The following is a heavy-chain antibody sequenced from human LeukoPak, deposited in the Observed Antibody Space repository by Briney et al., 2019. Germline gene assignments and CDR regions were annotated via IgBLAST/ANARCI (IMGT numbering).Heavy chain of an antibody. CDR2: INPSGGST. CDR1: GYTFTSYY. J-gene: IGHJ5*02. Sequence: ASVKVSCKASGYTFTSYYMHWVRQAPGQGLEWMGIINPSGGSTSYAQKFQGRVTITADKSTSTAYMELSSLRSEDTAVYYCARDRSAYSGSYANWFDPWGQGTLVTVSS. CDR3: ARDRSAYSGSYANWFDP. D-gene: IGHD1-26*01. V-gene: IGHV1-46*01.